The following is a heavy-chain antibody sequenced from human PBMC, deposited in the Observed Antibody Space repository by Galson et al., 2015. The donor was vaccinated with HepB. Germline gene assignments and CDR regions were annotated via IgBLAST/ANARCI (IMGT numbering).Heavy chain of an antibody. CDR3: AREQAYCGGGRCYYYYGMDV. V-gene: IGHV3-7*03. CDR2: ITQDGSEK. Sequence: SLRLSCAASGFTFSSYWMSWVRQAPGKGLEWVANITQDGSEKYSVDSVKGRFTISRDNAKNSLYLQMNSLRAEDTAVYYCAREQAYCGGGRCYYYYGMDVWGQGTTVTVSS. CDR1: GFTFSSYW. J-gene: IGHJ6*02. D-gene: IGHD2-21*01.